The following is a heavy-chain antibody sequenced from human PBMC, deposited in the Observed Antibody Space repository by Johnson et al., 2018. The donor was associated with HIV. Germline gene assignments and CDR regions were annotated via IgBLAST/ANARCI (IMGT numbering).Heavy chain of an antibody. J-gene: IGHJ3*02. CDR2: IKQDGSEK. Sequence: VQLVESGGGLIQPGGSLRLSCAASRFTFSGYAMSWVRQAPGKGLEWVANIKQDGSEKYYVDSVKGRFTISRDNAKNSLYLQMNNLRAEDTAMYYCARVEPIRRAIDAFDIWGQGTMVTVSS. V-gene: IGHV3-7*05. CDR1: RFTFSGYA. CDR3: ARVEPIRRAIDAFDI.